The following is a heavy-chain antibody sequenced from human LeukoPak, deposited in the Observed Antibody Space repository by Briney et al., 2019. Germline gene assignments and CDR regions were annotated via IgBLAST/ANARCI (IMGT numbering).Heavy chain of an antibody. V-gene: IGHV3-21*01. CDR3: ASGFDYSNYVFGMDV. Sequence: PGGSLRLSCAASGFTFSSYSMNWVRQAPGKGLEWVSSISSSSSYIYYADSVTGRFTISRDNAKNSLYLQMNSLRAEDTAVYYCASGFDYSNYVFGMDVWGQGTTVTVSS. J-gene: IGHJ6*02. D-gene: IGHD4-11*01. CDR1: GFTFSSYS. CDR2: ISSSSSYI.